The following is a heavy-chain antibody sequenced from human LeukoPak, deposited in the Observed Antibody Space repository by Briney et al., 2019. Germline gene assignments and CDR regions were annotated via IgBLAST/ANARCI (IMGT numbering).Heavy chain of an antibody. CDR1: GGSISSSY. CDR3: ARARGNYYWFDF. J-gene: IGHJ4*02. D-gene: IGHD1-26*01. Sequence: SETLSLTCTVSGGSISSSYWSWIRQPPGKGLEWIGYIYSTGSTNYNPSLKSRVTISVDTSKNQFSLKLRSVTAADTAVYYCARARGNYYWFDFWGQGTLVTASS. V-gene: IGHV4-59*01. CDR2: IYSTGST.